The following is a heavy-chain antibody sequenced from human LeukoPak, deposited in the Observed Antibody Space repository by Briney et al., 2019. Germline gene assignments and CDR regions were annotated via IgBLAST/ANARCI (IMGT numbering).Heavy chain of an antibody. CDR3: ARGDSDYEQIDY. CDR2: IIPIFGTA. CDR1: GGTFSSYA. J-gene: IGHJ4*02. Sequence: ASVKVSCKASGGTFSSYAISWVRQAPGQGLEWMGGIIPIFGTANYAQKFQGRVTFTADKSTITAYMELSSLRSEDTAIYYCARGDSDYEQIDYWGQGTLVTVSS. D-gene: IGHD5-12*01. V-gene: IGHV1-69*06.